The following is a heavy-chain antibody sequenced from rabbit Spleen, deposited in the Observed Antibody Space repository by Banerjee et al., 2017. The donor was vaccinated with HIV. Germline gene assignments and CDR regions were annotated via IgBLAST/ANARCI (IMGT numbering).Heavy chain of an antibody. CDR2: IDPLFGIT. CDR1: GFTLSSYY. J-gene: IGHJ6*01. V-gene: IGHV1S7*01. D-gene: IGHD8-1*01. Sequence: QLVEYGGDLVQPEGSLKLSCKASGFTLSSYYMNWVRQAPGKGLEWIGYIDPLFGITYYANWVNGRFSISRENAQNTVFLQMTSLTAADTATYFFARDGAGGSYFALWGQGTLVTVS. CDR3: ARDGAGGSYFAL.